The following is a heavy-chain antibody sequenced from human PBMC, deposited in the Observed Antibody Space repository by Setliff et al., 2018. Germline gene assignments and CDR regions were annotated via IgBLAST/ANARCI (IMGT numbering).Heavy chain of an antibody. CDR2: IFYNGMA. CDR3: VRTDYSDGRYSMDV. J-gene: IGHJ6*03. Sequence: SETLSLTCAVSGASIRNNYYWGWIRQSPGTGLEWIGSIFYNGMAYYNPSLKSRVTISVDTSKNQFSLTLSSVTAADTAVYYCVRTDYSDGRYSMDVWGKGTTVTVSS. V-gene: IGHV4-38-2*01. CDR1: GASIRNNYY. D-gene: IGHD6-19*01.